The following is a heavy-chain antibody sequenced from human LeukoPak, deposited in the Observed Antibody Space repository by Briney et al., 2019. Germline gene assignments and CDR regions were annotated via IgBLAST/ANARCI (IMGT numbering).Heavy chain of an antibody. J-gene: IGHJ6*03. V-gene: IGHV4-34*01. CDR1: GGSFSGYY. CDR2: INHSGST. D-gene: IGHD5-24*01. CDR3: ARGLRRWLQFAYYMDV. Sequence: SETLSLTCAVYGGSFSGYYWSWIRQPPGKGLEWIGEINHSGSTNYNPSLKSRVTISVDTSKNQFSLKLSSVTAADTAVYYCARGLRRWLQFAYYMDVWGKGTTVTVSS.